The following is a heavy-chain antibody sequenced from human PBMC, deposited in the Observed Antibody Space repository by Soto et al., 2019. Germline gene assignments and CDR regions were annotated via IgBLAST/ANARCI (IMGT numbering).Heavy chain of an antibody. CDR1: GGTFSSYA. D-gene: IGHD2-2*01. CDR2: IIPIFGTA. CDR3: ARDIVVVPAAIVHYGMDV. Sequence: QVQLVQSGAEVKKPGSSVKVSCKASGGTFSSYAISWVRQAPGQGLEWMGGIIPIFGTANYAQKFRGRVTITADESTSTAYMELSSLRSEDTAVYYCARDIVVVPAAIVHYGMDVWGQGTTVTVSS. V-gene: IGHV1-69*01. J-gene: IGHJ6*02.